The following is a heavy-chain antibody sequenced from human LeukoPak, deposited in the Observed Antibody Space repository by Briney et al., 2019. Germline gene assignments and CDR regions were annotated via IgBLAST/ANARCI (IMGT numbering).Heavy chain of an antibody. V-gene: IGHV5-51*01. CDR2: VYPATSDT. Sequence: GESLKISCKGSGYSFPNYWIGWVRQMPGKGLEWIGIVYPATSDTTYSPSFRGQVTISADKPSSTAYLQWSSLKASDTAIYYCARPKTLGGYNYEFEFWGQGTLVTVSS. CDR3: ARPKTLGGYNYEFEF. D-gene: IGHD5-18*01. J-gene: IGHJ4*02. CDR1: GYSFPNYW.